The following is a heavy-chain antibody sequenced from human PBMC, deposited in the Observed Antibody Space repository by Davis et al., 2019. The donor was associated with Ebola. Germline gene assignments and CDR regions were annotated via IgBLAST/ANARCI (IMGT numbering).Heavy chain of an antibody. Sequence: QVSCKASGYSFTSYWNVWVRQMPGKGLEWMGIIYPGDSDTRYSPSFQGQVTISADKSISTAYLQWSSLKASDTAMYYCARHFALWGMDVWGQGTTVTVSS. J-gene: IGHJ6*02. V-gene: IGHV5-51*01. CDR3: ARHFALWGMDV. CDR1: GYSFTSYW. D-gene: IGHD3-16*01. CDR2: IYPGDSDT.